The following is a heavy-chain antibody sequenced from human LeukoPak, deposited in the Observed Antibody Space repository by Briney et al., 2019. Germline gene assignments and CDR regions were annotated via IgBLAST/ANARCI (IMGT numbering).Heavy chain of an antibody. CDR2: IYHTGST. V-gene: IGHV4-4*02. D-gene: IGHD6-13*01. CDR1: GGSITTKNW. J-gene: IGHJ5*02. Sequence: SETLSLTCAVSGGSITTKNWWIWVRQPPGRGLVWIGEIYHTGSTNYHPSLKSRLTISRDKSKNQFSLKLSSVTAADTAVYYIAAAGTGRFDPWGQGTLVTVSS. CDR3: AAAGTGRFDP.